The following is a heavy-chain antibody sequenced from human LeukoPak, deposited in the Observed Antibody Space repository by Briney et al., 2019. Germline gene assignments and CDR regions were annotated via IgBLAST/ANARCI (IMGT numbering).Heavy chain of an antibody. CDR2: IIPILGIA. D-gene: IGHD2-2*01. J-gene: IGHJ4*02. Sequence: GASVKVSCKASGGTFSSYAISWVRQAPGQGLEWMGRIIPILGIANYAQKFQGRVTITADKSTSTAYMELSSLRSEDTAVYYCARYCSSTSCARMYSSSSSTESDYWGQGTLVTVSS. CDR3: ARYCSSTSCARMYSSSSSTESDY. CDR1: GGTFSSYA. V-gene: IGHV1-69*04.